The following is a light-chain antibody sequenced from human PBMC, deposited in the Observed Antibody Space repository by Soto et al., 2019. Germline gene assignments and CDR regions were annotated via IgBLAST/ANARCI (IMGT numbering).Light chain of an antibody. J-gene: IGKJ2*01. CDR3: QQYYSPPYT. Sequence: DIVMTQSPDSLAVSLGARATINCKSSQSLLYNNKYYLVWYQQKPGQPPKVLIYWASTRESGVPDRFSGSGSGTDYTLTISSLQSEDVAVYYCQQYYSPPYTFGQGTKLESK. CDR1: QSLLYNNKYY. V-gene: IGKV4-1*01. CDR2: WAS.